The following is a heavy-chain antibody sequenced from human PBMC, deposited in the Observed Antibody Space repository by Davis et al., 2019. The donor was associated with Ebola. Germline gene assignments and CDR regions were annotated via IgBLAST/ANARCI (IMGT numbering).Heavy chain of an antibody. CDR2: INSDGSST. V-gene: IGHV3-74*01. CDR3: ARDQEAAPRDIVVVVAATPAYYGMDV. D-gene: IGHD2-15*01. Sequence: GESLKISCAASGFTFSSYWMHWVRQAPGKGLVWVSRINSDGSSTSYADSVKGRFTISRDNAKNSLYLQMNSLRDEDTAVYYCARDQEAAPRDIVVVVAATPAYYGMDVWGQGTMVTVSS. J-gene: IGHJ6*02. CDR1: GFTFSSYW.